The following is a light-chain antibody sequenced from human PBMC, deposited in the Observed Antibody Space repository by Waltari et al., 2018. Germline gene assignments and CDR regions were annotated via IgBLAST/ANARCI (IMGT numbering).Light chain of an antibody. V-gene: IGLV3-19*01. Sequence: SSELTQDPPVSVALGQTVRITCQGESLRTYYASWYQQKPGQAPVLVLYGKDNRPSGISDRFSGSNSGNTASLTITGAQAEDEADYYCHCRDSNTDRLGVFGAGTKVTVL. CDR3: HCRDSNTDRLGV. CDR1: SLRTYY. CDR2: GKD. J-gene: IGLJ1*01.